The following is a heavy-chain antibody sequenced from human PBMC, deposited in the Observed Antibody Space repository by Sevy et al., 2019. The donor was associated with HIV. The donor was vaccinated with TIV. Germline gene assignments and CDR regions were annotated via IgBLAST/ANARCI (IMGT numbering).Heavy chain of an antibody. J-gene: IGHJ6*02. Sequence: ASVKVSCKASGYTFTDYYIHWVRQAPGQGLEWMAWINPNDGVTNYAQRFQGGVTVTRDTSISTAYMELRRLRSDDTAIYYCARLTTRTTSVIYGMDVWGQGTTVTVSS. V-gene: IGHV1-2*02. CDR3: ARLTTRTTSVIYGMDV. CDR2: INPNDGVT. CDR1: GYTFTDYY. D-gene: IGHD4-17*01.